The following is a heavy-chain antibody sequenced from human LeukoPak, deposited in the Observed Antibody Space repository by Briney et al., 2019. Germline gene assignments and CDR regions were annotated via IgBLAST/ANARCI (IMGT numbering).Heavy chain of an antibody. CDR3: ARDGGAGWPIGY. D-gene: IGHD6-19*01. Sequence: SETLSLTCTVSGVSISSNIYYWGWVRQPPGKGPEWIASLSYTGTTYYSPSLKRRATISVDTSKNQFSLKLNSVTAADTAVYYCARDGGAGWPIGYWGQGTLVTVSS. V-gene: IGHV4-39*07. CDR2: LSYTGTT. CDR1: GVSISSNIYY. J-gene: IGHJ4*02.